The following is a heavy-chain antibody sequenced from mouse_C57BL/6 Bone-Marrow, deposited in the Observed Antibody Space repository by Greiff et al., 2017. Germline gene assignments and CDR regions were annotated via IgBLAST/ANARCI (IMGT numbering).Heavy chain of an antibody. Sequence: QVQLQQPGAELVKPGASVKLSCKASGYTFTSYWMQWVQQRPGQGLEWIGEIDPSDGYTNYNQKFKGKATFNVDTSSSTAYMQLRTLTSEDSAVYYCARPSDFDYWGQGTTLTVSS. CDR1: GYTFTSYW. CDR2: IDPSDGYT. V-gene: IGHV1-50*01. CDR3: ARPSDFDY. J-gene: IGHJ2*01.